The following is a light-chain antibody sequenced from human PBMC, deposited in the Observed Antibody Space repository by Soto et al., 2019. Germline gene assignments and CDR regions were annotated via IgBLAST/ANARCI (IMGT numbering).Light chain of an antibody. CDR3: QQYNSYPWT. CDR2: DAS. Sequence: DIQMTQSPSTLSASVGDRVTITCRASQSISSWLAWYQQKPGKAPKLLIYDASSLESGVPSRFSGSGSGTEFTLTISSVQPDDFATYYCQQYNSYPWTFGQVTKAEIK. J-gene: IGKJ1*01. V-gene: IGKV1-5*01. CDR1: QSISSW.